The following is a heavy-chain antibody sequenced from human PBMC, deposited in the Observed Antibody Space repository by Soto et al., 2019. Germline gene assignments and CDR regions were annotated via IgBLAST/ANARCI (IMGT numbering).Heavy chain of an antibody. CDR2: ISAYNGNT. CDR1: VYPLTGYG. V-gene: IGHV1-18*01. CDR3: ARGYQLLWASGYYVDY. Sequence: SVKPSCKSSVYPLTGYGMISVRRAPGQGLEWMGWISAYNGNTNYLQKLQGRVTITTDTSTSTAYMDTRSLRSDDTAVYYCARGYQLLWASGYYVDYWGQRTLVTVSS. D-gene: IGHD2-2*01. J-gene: IGHJ4*02.